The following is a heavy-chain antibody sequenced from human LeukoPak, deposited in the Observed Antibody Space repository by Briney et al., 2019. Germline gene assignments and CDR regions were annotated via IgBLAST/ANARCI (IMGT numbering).Heavy chain of an antibody. V-gene: IGHV4-59*01. D-gene: IGHD6-19*01. Sequence: SETLSLTCTVSGGSISSYYWSWIRQPPGKGLEWIGYISYSGSTNCNPSLKSRVIISVDTSKHQFSLQLSSVTAADTAVYYCARFPTTGYSSGWYLKMIASALGYMDVWGQGTTVTVSS. CDR3: ARFPTTGYSSGWYLKMIASALGYMDV. J-gene: IGHJ6*01. CDR1: GGSISSYY. CDR2: ISYSGST.